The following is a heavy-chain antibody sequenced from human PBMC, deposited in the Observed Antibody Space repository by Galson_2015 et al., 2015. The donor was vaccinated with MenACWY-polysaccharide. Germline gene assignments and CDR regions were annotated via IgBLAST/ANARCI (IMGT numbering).Heavy chain of an antibody. Sequence: SLRLSCAASGFTFSSFWMSWVRQAPGKGLEWVAIIKQDGSEKYSVDSVKGRFSISRDNAKNSLYLQMNSLRSEDTAVYYCARDPLDSSGYTRGSVFDLWGRGTLVTVSS. CDR1: GFTFSSFW. V-gene: IGHV3-7*01. D-gene: IGHD3-22*01. J-gene: IGHJ2*01. CDR2: IKQDGSEK. CDR3: ARDPLDSSGYTRGSVFDL.